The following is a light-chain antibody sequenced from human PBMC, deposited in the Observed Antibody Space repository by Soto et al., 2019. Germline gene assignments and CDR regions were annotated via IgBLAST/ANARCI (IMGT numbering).Light chain of an antibody. V-gene: IGLV2-11*01. CDR1: SSDIGGYNY. CDR2: DVT. CDR3: CSHAGRYSLGV. J-gene: IGLJ3*02. Sequence: QSALTQPRSVSGSPGQSVTISCTGTSSDIGGYNYVSWYQQYPGKAPKRMIFDVTKRPSGVPDRFSGSKSGNTASLTISGLQAEDEAEYYCCSHAGRYSLGVFGGGTKVTVL.